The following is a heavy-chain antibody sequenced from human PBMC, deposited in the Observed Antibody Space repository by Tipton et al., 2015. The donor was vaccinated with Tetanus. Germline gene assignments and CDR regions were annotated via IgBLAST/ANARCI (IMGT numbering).Heavy chain of an antibody. Sequence: TLSLTCTVSRASMNSYYWTWIRQSAGKRLEWIGRIYPGGSATYNPSLESRVTMSVDTSKRHCSLSLTSVTAADTAVYYCARERLGPVTGTRYYFDYWGQGIPVIVSS. J-gene: IGHJ4*02. CDR2: IYPGGSA. CDR3: ARERLGPVTGTRYYFDY. D-gene: IGHD6-19*01. V-gene: IGHV4-4*07. CDR1: RASMNSYY.